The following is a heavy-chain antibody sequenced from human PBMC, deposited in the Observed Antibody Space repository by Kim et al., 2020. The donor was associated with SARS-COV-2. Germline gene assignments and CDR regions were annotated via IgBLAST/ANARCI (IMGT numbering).Heavy chain of an antibody. CDR2: IKSKTDGGTT. CDR3: TTEKYEGPDFWSGYYSVDY. Sequence: GGSLRLSCAASGFTFSNAWMSWVRQAPGKGLEWVGRIKSKTDGGTTDYAAPVKGRFTISRDDSKNTLYLQMNSLKTEDTAVYYCTTEKYEGPDFWSGYYSVDYWGQGTLVTVSS. CDR1: GFTFSNAW. J-gene: IGHJ4*02. D-gene: IGHD3-3*01. V-gene: IGHV3-15*01.